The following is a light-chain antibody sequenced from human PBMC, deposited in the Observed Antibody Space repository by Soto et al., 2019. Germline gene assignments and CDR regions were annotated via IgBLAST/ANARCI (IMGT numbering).Light chain of an antibody. J-gene: IGLJ2*01. CDR3: AAWDDCLNGVV. V-gene: IGLV1-44*01. Sequence: QSVLTQPPSASGTPGQRVTISCSGSSSNIESNTVNWYQQLPGTAPKLLIYSNNQRPSGVPDRFSGSKSGTSASLAISGLQSEDEADYYCAAWDDCLNGVVFGGGTKLTVL. CDR2: SNN. CDR1: SSNIESNT.